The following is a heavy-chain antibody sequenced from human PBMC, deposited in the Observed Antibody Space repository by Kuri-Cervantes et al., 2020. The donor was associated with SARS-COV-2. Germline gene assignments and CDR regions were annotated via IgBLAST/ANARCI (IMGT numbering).Heavy chain of an antibody. D-gene: IGHD1-26*01. J-gene: IGHJ6*02. Sequence: ASVKVSCKASGYTFTSYYMHWVRQAPGQGLEWMGIINPSGGSTSYAQKFQGRVTMTRDTSTSTVSMELSSLRSEDTAVYYCATSGGSLQRMIYFYAMEVWGHGTTVTVSS. CDR3: ATSGGSLQRMIYFYAMEV. CDR1: GYTFTSYY. V-gene: IGHV1-46*01. CDR2: INPSGGST.